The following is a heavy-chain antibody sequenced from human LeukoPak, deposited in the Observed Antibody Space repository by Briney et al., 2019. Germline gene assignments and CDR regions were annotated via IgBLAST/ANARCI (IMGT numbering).Heavy chain of an antibody. CDR3: ARDSGYSSGWFIDY. CDR2: ISAYSGDT. CDR1: GYTFTSYG. V-gene: IGHV1-18*01. J-gene: IGHJ4*02. D-gene: IGHD6-19*01. Sequence: GASVKVSCKASGYTFTSYGISWVRQAPGQGLEWMGWISAYSGDTKYAQKFQGRVTMTRDTSISTAYMELRSLRSDDTAVYYCARDSGYSSGWFIDYWGQGTLVTVSS.